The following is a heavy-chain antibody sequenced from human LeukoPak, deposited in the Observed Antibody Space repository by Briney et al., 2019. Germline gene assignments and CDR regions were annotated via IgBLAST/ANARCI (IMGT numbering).Heavy chain of an antibody. CDR1: GGSISSGDYY. D-gene: IGHD3-22*01. CDR2: IYHSGNT. J-gene: IGHJ6*03. V-gene: IGHV4-30-4*08. Sequence: SETLSLTCTVSGGSISSGDYYWSWIRQPPGKGLEWIGYIYHSGNTYYNPSLKSRLTISVDTPRNQFSLKLRSVTAADTAVYYCARFLYYYDSSGYYYYYYMDVWGKGTTVTVSS. CDR3: ARFLYYYDSSGYYYYYYMDV.